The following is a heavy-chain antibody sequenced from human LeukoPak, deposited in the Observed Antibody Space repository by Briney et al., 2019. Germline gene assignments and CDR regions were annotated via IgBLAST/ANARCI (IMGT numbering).Heavy chain of an antibody. Sequence: GGSLRLSCAASGFTSSHYAMHWVRQAPGKGLEWVAFISHDDIDQYYADSLRGRFTISRDNSKNTLYLQMNSLRAEDTAVYYCAKDYYDSSGYATLDYWGQGTLVTVSS. CDR1: GFTSSHYA. CDR2: ISHDDIDQ. D-gene: IGHD3-22*01. J-gene: IGHJ4*02. V-gene: IGHV3-30*04. CDR3: AKDYYDSSGYATLDY.